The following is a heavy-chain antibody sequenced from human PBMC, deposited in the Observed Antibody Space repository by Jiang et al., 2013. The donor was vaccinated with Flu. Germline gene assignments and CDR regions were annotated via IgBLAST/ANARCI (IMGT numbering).Heavy chain of an antibody. D-gene: IGHD1-26*01. J-gene: IGHJ4*02. CDR1: GGAVSSSTSY. CDR3: AAHEGASER. Sequence: LLKPSETLSLNCTVSGGAVSSSTSYWGWIRQSPGKGLEWIGSIYFTGNTYYNPSLKSRATISVDMSKNHFSLKLKSVTAADTAVYYCAAHEGASERWGQGTLVTVSS. V-gene: IGHV4-39*02. CDR2: IYFTGNT.